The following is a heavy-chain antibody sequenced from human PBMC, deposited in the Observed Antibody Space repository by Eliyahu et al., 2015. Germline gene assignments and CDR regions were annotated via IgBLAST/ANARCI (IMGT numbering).Heavy chain of an antibody. J-gene: IGHJ6*03. CDR3: ARAVYYDFWSFPYYYYMDV. D-gene: IGHD3-3*01. Sequence: QVQLQQWGAGLLKPSETLXLTCAVXGGSFXGYYWSWIRQPPGKGLEWIGEINHSGSTNYNPSLKSRVTISVDTSKNQFSLKLSSVTAADTAVYYCARAVYYDFWSFPYYYYMDVWGKGTTVTVSS. CDR2: INHSGST. V-gene: IGHV4-34*01. CDR1: GGSFXGYY.